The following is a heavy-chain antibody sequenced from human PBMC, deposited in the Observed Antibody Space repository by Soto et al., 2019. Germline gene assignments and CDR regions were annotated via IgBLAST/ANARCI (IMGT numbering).Heavy chain of an antibody. CDR1: GFIFTNYA. J-gene: IGHJ4*02. CDR3: AKEGAVGAYDY. D-gene: IGHD1-26*01. Sequence: PGGSLRLSCAASGFIFTNYAMTWVRQAPGKGLEWVSGIIESGASSYYADSVKGRFTISRDNSKNTLYLQMTSLRVEDTAVYYCAKEGAVGAYDYWGQGTLVTVSS. CDR2: IIESGASS. V-gene: IGHV3-23*01.